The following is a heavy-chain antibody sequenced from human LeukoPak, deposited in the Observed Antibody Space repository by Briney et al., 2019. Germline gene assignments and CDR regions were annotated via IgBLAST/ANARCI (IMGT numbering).Heavy chain of an antibody. CDR3: SRVVPVRNYYYMDV. CDR2: IYYSGST. J-gene: IGHJ6*03. V-gene: IGHV4-59*01. CDR1: GGSISSYY. D-gene: IGHD2-2*01. Sequence: PSETLSLTCTVSGGSISSYYWSWIRQPPGKGLEWIGYIYYSGSTNYNPSLKSRVTISVDTSKNQFSLKLSSVTAADTAVYYCSRVVPVRNYYYMDVWGKGTTVTISS.